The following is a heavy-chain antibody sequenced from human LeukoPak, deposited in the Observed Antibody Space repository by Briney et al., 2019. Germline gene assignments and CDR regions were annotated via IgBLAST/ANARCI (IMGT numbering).Heavy chain of an antibody. J-gene: IGHJ1*01. CDR1: GFTFSNYA. D-gene: IGHD6-13*01. CDR3: AKGSSRWYIRYFQH. Sequence: QPGGSLRLSCVASGFTFSNYAMSWVRQAPGKGLEWVSVISGSGSSAYYADSVKGRFTISRDNSKNTLYLQMNSLRAEDTAVYYCAKGSSRWYIRYFQHWGQGTLVTVSS. CDR2: ISGSGSSA. V-gene: IGHV3-23*01.